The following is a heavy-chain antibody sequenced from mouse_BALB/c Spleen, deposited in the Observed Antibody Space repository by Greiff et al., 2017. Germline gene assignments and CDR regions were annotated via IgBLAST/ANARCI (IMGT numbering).Heavy chain of an antibody. CDR3: ARSGSSYYFDY. Sequence: QVQLQQSGPELVKPGASVRISCKASGYTFTSYYIHWVKQRPGQGLEWIGWIYPGNVNTKYNEKFKGKATLTADKSSSTAYMQLSSLTSEDSAVYFCARSGSSYYFDYWGQGTTLTVSS. D-gene: IGHD1-1*01. CDR2: IYPGNVNT. V-gene: IGHV1S56*01. J-gene: IGHJ2*01. CDR1: GYTFTSYY.